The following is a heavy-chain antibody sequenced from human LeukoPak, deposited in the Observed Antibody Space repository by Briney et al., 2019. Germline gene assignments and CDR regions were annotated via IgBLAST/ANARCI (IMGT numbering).Heavy chain of an antibody. CDR2: IYTSGST. D-gene: IGHD3-3*01. CDR3: ARDANDSWSGYSDY. V-gene: IGHV4-61*02. J-gene: IGHJ4*02. CDR1: GGSISSGSYY. Sequence: SQTLSLTCTVSGGSISSGSYYWSWIRQPAGKGLEWIGRIYTSGSTNYNPSLKSRVTISVDTSKNQFSLKLSSVTAADTAVYYCARDANDSWSGYSDYWGQGTLVTVSS.